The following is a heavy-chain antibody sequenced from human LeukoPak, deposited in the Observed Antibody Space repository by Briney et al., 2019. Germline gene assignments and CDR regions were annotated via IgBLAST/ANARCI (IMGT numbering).Heavy chain of an antibody. CDR3: ARDSNTGFFDY. J-gene: IGHJ4*02. CDR1: GFTFSDHY. D-gene: IGHD5-18*01. Sequence: GGSLRLSCAASGFTFSDHYMSWIRQAPGKGLEWFSYISTRSTYTNYADSAKGRFTISRDNAKNSLYLQMSSLRAEDTAVYYCARDSNTGFFDYWGQGTLVTVSS. V-gene: IGHV3-11*05. CDR2: ISTRSTYT.